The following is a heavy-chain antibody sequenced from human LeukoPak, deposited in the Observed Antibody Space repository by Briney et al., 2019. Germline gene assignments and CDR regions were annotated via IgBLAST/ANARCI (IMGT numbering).Heavy chain of an antibody. CDR1: GFTFSHYP. Sequence: HPGRSLRLSCAASGFTFSHYPIHWVRQAPGKGLEWVSYISSSSSTIYYADSVKGRFTISRDNAKNSLYLQMNSLRAEDTAVYYCARVLSTLDAFDIWGQGTMVTVSS. J-gene: IGHJ3*02. CDR3: ARVLSTLDAFDI. D-gene: IGHD2-2*01. V-gene: IGHV3-48*01. CDR2: ISSSSSTI.